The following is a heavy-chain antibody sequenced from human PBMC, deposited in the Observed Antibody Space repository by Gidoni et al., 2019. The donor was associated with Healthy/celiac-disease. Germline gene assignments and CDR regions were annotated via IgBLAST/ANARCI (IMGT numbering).Heavy chain of an antibody. Sequence: EVQLVESGGGLVQPGGSLRLSCAASGFTFRSYAMSWVRQAPGKGLGWVSAISGSGGRTYYADSVKGRFTISRDNSKNTLYLQMNSLRAEDTAVYYCAKDPSSSGWYYFDYWGQGTLVTVSS. CDR1: GFTFRSYA. CDR3: AKDPSSSGWYYFDY. V-gene: IGHV3-23*04. J-gene: IGHJ4*02. D-gene: IGHD6-19*01. CDR2: ISGSGGRT.